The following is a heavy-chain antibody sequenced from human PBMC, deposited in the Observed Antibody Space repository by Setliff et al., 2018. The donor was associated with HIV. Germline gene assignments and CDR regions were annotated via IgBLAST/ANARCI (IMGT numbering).Heavy chain of an antibody. D-gene: IGHD5-12*01. CDR2: TFYGGNA. Sequence: SETLSLTCTVSAGAIRSYYWSWIRQSPGKGLEWIGYTFYGGNANYSPSLKGRVTTSLDTSRNQFSLKLTSVTAADTAVYYCASTGHIEIDPLQPFEIWGQGTMVTVSS. CDR3: ASTGHIEIDPLQPFEI. V-gene: IGHV4-59*12. J-gene: IGHJ3*02. CDR1: AGAIRSYY.